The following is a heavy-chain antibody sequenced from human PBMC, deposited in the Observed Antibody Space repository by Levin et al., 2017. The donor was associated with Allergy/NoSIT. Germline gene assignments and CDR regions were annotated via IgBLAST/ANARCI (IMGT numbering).Heavy chain of an antibody. D-gene: IGHD3-22*01. Sequence: ASVKVSCKASGYTFTSYGISWVRQAPGQGLEWMGWISAYNGNTNYAQKLQGRVTMTTDTSTSTAYMELRSLRSDDTAVYYCARPHYYDSMRGYYYGMDVWGQGTTVTVSS. CDR1: GYTFTSYG. CDR2: ISAYNGNT. V-gene: IGHV1-18*01. CDR3: ARPHYYDSMRGYYYGMDV. J-gene: IGHJ6*02.